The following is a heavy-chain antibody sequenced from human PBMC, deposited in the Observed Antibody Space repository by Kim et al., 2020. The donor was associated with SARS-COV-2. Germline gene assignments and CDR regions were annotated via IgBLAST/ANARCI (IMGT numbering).Heavy chain of an antibody. CDR3: AKVGGYDYFDYFDY. Sequence: GGSLRLSCAASGFTFGDYAMHWVRQAPGKGLEWVSGISWNSGSIGYADSVKGRFTISRDNAKNSLYLQMNSLRAEDTALYYCAKVGGYDYFDYFDYWGQGTLVTVSS. CDR1: GFTFGDYA. CDR2: ISWNSGSI. V-gene: IGHV3-9*01. J-gene: IGHJ4*02. D-gene: IGHD5-12*01.